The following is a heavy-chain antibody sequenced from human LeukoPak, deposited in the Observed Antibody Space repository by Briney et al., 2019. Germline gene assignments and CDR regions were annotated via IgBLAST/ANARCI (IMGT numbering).Heavy chain of an antibody. J-gene: IGHJ4*02. CDR1: GFTISNYW. D-gene: IGHD6-19*01. CDR2: IKQDGSEK. V-gene: IGHV3-7*01. Sequence: PGGSLRLSCAVSGFTISNYWMSWVRQAPGKGLEWVANIKQDGSEKNYIDSVRGRFTISRDNARNSLYLQMDSLRAEDTAVYYCANGGWWFDYWGQGTLVTVSS. CDR3: ANGGWWFDY.